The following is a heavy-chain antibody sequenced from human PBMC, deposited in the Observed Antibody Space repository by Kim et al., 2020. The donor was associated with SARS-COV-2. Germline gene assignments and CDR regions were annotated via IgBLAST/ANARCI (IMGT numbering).Heavy chain of an antibody. Sequence: GGSLRLSCAASGFTFSSYAMHWVRQAPGKGLEWVAVISYDGSNKYYADSVKGRFTISRDNSKNTLYLQMNSLRAEDTAVYYCARDLLGYYGMDVWGQGTT. D-gene: IGHD3-16*01. CDR2: ISYDGSNK. V-gene: IGHV3-30*04. CDR1: GFTFSSYA. CDR3: ARDLLGYYGMDV. J-gene: IGHJ6*02.